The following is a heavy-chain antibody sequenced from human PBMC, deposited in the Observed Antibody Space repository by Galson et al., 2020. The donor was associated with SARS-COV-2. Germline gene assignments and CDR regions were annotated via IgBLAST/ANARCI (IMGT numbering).Heavy chain of an antibody. CDR2: ISYDGSNK. J-gene: IGHJ4*02. D-gene: IGHD3-22*01. CDR3: AKDRDYYDSSAPWY. CDR1: GFTFSSYG. Sequence: QLGESLKISCAASGFTFSSYGMHWVRQAQGKGLEWVAVISYDGSNKYYADSVKGRFTISRDNSKNTLYLQMNSLRAEDTAVYYCAKDRDYYDSSAPWYWGQVTLVTFSS. V-gene: IGHV3-30*18.